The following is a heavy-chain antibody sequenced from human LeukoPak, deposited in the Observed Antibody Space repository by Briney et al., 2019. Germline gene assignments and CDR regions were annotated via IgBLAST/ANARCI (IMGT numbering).Heavy chain of an antibody. CDR1: GYSFSGHY. Sequence: ASVKVSCKASGYSFSGHYMDWVRQAPGQGLEWVGWINPDSGDTNYAQKFQGRVTMTRDTPISTAYMELSSLRSDDTAVYYCARGGTLAGHWYFDLWGRGTQVAVSS. V-gene: IGHV1-2*02. J-gene: IGHJ2*01. D-gene: IGHD6-19*01. CDR2: INPDSGDT. CDR3: ARGGTLAGHWYFDL.